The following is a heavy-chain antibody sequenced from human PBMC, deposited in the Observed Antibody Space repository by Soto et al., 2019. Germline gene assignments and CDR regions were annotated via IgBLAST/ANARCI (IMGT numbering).Heavy chain of an antibody. Sequence: SQTLSLTCAISGDSVSSNSAAWNWIRQSPSRGLEWLGRTYYRSKWYNDYAVSVKSRITINPDTSKNQFSLQLNSVTPEDTAVYYCASSVGAAAGTGYFDYWGQGTLVTVSS. CDR1: GDSVSSNSAA. CDR3: ASSVGAAAGTGYFDY. J-gene: IGHJ4*02. CDR2: TYYRSKWYN. D-gene: IGHD6-13*01. V-gene: IGHV6-1*01.